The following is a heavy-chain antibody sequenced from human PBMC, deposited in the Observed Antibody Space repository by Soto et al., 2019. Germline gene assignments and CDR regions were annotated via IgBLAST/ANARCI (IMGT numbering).Heavy chain of an antibody. V-gene: IGHV2-5*02. J-gene: IGHJ3*02. CDR2: IYWDDDK. CDR1: GFSLSRSGVG. Sequence: QITLKESGPTLVKPTQTLTLTCTISGFSLSRSGVGVGWIRQPPGKAPEWLALIYWDDDKRYSPSLNRRLTSTKDTSKDQVVLTMTNVDPVDTATYYGAHRSGYVRAFDIWGQGTMVTVSS. D-gene: IGHD5-12*01. CDR3: AHRSGYVRAFDI.